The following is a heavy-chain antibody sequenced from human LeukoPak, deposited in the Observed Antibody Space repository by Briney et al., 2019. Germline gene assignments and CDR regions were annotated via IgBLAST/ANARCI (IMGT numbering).Heavy chain of an antibody. CDR3: AREPRGYSYGL. J-gene: IGHJ4*02. Sequence: GGSLRLSCAASRFTFSNYWMAWVRQAPGKGLEWVANIKDDGSEAYYVASVKGRFTICRDNAKDSLYLQMNSLRAEDTAVYYCAREPRGYSYGLWGRGTLVTVSS. D-gene: IGHD5-18*01. CDR2: IKDDGSEA. V-gene: IGHV3-7*01. CDR1: RFTFSNYW.